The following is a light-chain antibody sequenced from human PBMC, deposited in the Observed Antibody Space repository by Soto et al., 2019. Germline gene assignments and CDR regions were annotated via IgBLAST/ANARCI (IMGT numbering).Light chain of an antibody. CDR1: QDIGDW. Sequence: SSVYTKIGERVSVGCGESQDIGDWLIWYQQKPGKAPKILIYAATNLQSGARSRFSGSASGTEFTLTISNLQPEDFATYYCQVGKSFTITCGQGTRLDIK. J-gene: IGKJ5*01. V-gene: IGKV1-12*01. CDR3: QVGKSFTIT. CDR2: AAT.